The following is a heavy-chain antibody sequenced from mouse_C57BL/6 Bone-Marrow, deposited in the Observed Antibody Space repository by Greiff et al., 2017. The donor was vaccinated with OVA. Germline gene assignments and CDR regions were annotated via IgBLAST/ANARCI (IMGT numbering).Heavy chain of an antibody. J-gene: IGHJ2*01. CDR3: ARYGPLYGSSYGGFDY. Sequence: VQLQQSGPELVKPGASVKIPCKASGYTFTDYNMDWVKQSHGKSLEWIGDINPNNGGTIYNQKFKGKATLTVDKSSSTAYMELRSLTSEDTAVYYCARYGPLYGSSYGGFDYWGQGTTLTVSS. D-gene: IGHD1-1*01. V-gene: IGHV1-18*01. CDR1: GYTFTDYN. CDR2: INPNNGGT.